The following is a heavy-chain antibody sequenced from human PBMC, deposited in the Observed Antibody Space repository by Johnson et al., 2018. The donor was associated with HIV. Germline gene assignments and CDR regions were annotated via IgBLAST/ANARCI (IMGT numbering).Heavy chain of an antibody. J-gene: IGHJ3*02. CDR2: ISSSSSPI. CDR1: GFTFSSYS. V-gene: IGHV3-48*04. CDR3: ARGTLAAFDI. D-gene: IGHD2-2*01. Sequence: VHLVESGGGLVQPGGSLRLSCAASGFTFSSYSMNWVRQAPGRGLEWVSYISSSSSPIYYADSVKGRFTISRDNAKNSVYLQMNSLRAEDTAVYYCARGTLAAFDIWGQGTMVTVSS.